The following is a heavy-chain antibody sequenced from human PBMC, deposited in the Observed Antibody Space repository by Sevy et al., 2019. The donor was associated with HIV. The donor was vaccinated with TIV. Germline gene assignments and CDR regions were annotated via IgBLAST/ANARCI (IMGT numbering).Heavy chain of an antibody. CDR3: AHQVGLYGPGAFDI. D-gene: IGHD3-10*01. CDR2: IYWDDDK. V-gene: IGHV2-5*02. CDR1: GFSLSTSGVG. Sequence: SGPTLVKPTQTLTLTCTFSGFSLSTSGVGVGWIRQPPGKALEWLALIYWDDDKRYSPALKSRLTITKDTSKNQVVLTMTNMDPVDTATYYCAHQVGLYGPGAFDIWGQGTMVTVSS. J-gene: IGHJ3*02.